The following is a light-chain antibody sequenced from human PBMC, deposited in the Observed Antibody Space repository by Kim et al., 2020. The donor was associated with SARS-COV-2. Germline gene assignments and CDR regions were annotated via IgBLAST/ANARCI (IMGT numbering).Light chain of an antibody. CDR3: QQSYSTPWIS. J-gene: IGKJ4*01. CDR2: AAS. Sequence: IQMTQSPSSLAATVGDRITIACRASQSIGTRLNWYQQRPGKAPKLLIYAASSLQSGVPSRFSGTGSGTDFTLTISSLQPEDFATYYCQQSYSTPWISFGGGTKVDIK. CDR1: QSIGTR. V-gene: IGKV1-39*01.